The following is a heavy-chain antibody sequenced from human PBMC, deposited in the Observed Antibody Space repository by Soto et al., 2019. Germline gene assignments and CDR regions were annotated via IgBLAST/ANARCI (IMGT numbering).Heavy chain of an antibody. CDR2: ISADNRNT. CDR3: ARPVYGVKSKWLDP. CDR1: GYMFDEYG. D-gene: IGHD4-17*01. V-gene: IGHV1-18*01. J-gene: IGHJ5*02. Sequence: QVQLVQSEGELKKPGASVKVSCKASGYMFDEYGVAWVRQAPGQGLEWMGWISADNRNTNYAQAFRGRFTMTTDAPTSTAYMELRSLRSDDTAIYYCARPVYGVKSKWLDPWCQGTLVTVSS.